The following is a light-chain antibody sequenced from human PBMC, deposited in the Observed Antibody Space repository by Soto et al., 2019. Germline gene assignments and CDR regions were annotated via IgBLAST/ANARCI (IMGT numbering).Light chain of an antibody. CDR2: AAS. CDR1: QSISNH. V-gene: IGKV1-39*01. J-gene: IGKJ2*01. Sequence: DIPMTQSPSSLSASVGDRVTVTCQASQSISNHLNWYQQKPGKAPKLLIYAASSLQSGVPSRFSGSGSGTDFTLTISSLQPEDFATYYCQQSYSSVMYTFGQGTKLEIK. CDR3: QQSYSSVMYT.